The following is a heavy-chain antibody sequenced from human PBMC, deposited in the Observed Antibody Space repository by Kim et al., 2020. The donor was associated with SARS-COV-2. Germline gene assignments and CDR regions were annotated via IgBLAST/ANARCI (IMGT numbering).Heavy chain of an antibody. D-gene: IGHD6-19*01. CDR2: INTNTGNP. J-gene: IGHJ4*02. V-gene: IGHV7-4-1*02. Sequence: ASVKVSCKASGYTFTHYAMHWVRQAPGQGLEWMGWINTNTGNPTYARGFTGHFVISLDTSVSTAYLQINSLKADDTAVYYCARDGIALAVDYDYWGQGTLVTVSS. CDR1: GYTFTHYA. CDR3: ARDGIALAVDYDY.